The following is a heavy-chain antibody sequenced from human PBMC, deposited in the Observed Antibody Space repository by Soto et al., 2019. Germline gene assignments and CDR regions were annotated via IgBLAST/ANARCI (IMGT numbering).Heavy chain of an antibody. CDR1: GYTFTGYY. D-gene: IGHD2-2*01. Sequence: QVQLVQSGAEVQKPGASVKVSCKASGYTFTGYYMHCVRQAPGQGLEWMGWINPNSGGTNYAQKFQGWVPMTRDTSISTAYMELSRMRSDDKAVYYCARGGLDCSSTSCYYFDYWGQETLVTVSS. J-gene: IGHJ4*02. CDR2: INPNSGGT. V-gene: IGHV1-2*04. CDR3: ARGGLDCSSTSCYYFDY.